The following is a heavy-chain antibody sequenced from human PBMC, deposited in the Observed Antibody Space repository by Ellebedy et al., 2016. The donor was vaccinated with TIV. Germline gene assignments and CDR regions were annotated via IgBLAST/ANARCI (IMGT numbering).Heavy chain of an antibody. D-gene: IGHD5-18*01. V-gene: IGHV1-69*04. CDR1: GGTFSSYA. J-gene: IGHJ4*02. CDR3: AREVGGYSYGYDY. Sequence: AASVKVSCKASGGTFSSYAISWVRQAPGQGLEWMGRIIPILGIANYAQKFQGRVTITSDKSTTTAYMELSSLRSEDTAVYYCAREVGGYSYGYDYWGQGTLVTVSS. CDR2: IIPILGIA.